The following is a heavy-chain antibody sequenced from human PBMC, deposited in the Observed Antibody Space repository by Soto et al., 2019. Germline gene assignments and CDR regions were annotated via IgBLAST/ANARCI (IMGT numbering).Heavy chain of an antibody. Sequence: SETKCVTCGVAGGSSGGSGGWTWVRKAPGKGLQWIGEIYHSGITNYNPSLRSRVSMSVDKSNNEFSLSLTSVTAADTAVYYCATLPPRIVVVFTEMPTWGQGILVTVS. CDR2: IYHSGIT. CDR3: ATLPPRIVVVFTEMPT. J-gene: IGHJ5*02. CDR1: GGSSGGSGG. D-gene: IGHD2-21*01. V-gene: IGHV4-4*02.